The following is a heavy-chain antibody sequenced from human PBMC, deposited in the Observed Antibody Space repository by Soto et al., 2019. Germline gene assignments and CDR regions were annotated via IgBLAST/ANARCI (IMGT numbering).Heavy chain of an antibody. CDR1: GGSISSGGYY. CDR2: IYYGGST. Sequence: SETLSLTCTVSGGSISSGGYYWSWIRQHPGKGLEWIGYIYYGGSTYYNPSLKSRATISGDTSKNQFSLRLSSVTAADTAVYYCARGGYYYENSGQNAYDYWGQGILVTVYS. V-gene: IGHV4-31*03. CDR3: ARGGYYYENSGQNAYDY. J-gene: IGHJ4*01. D-gene: IGHD3-22*01.